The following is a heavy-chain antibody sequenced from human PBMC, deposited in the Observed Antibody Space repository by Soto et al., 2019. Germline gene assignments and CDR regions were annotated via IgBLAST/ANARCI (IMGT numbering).Heavy chain of an antibody. CDR2: ISGSGDSS. V-gene: IGHV3-23*01. J-gene: IGHJ5*02. D-gene: IGHD2-15*01. CDR1: GFTFSTYA. Sequence: EVQLLDSGGGLVQPGGSLRLSCAASGFTFSTYAMSWVRQAPGKGLEWVSTISGSGDSSYYATSVKGRFTITRDNSRNTLDLQMNSLRVDDTAVYYCAKGGEGSCSQTSCLFFSDSWGQGTLVTVSS. CDR3: AKGGEGSCSQTSCLFFSDS.